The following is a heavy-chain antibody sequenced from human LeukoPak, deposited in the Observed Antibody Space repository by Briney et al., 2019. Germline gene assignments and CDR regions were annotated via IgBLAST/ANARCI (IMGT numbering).Heavy chain of an antibody. CDR3: ARAEESVADYEEGPYYFDY. V-gene: IGHV4-39*07. CDR1: GGSISRRSYY. CDR2: IYYSGST. J-gene: IGHJ4*02. Sequence: SETLSLTCTVSGGSISRRSYYWGWIRQPPRKGLEWIGSIYYSGSTCYNPSLKSRVTISVDTSKNQFSLKLSSVTAADTAVYYCARAEESVADYEEGPYYFDYWGQGTLVTVSS. D-gene: IGHD4/OR15-4a*01.